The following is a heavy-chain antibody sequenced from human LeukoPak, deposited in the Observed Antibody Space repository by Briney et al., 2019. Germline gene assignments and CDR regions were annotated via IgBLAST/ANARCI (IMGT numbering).Heavy chain of an antibody. CDR1: GGSISSYY. D-gene: IGHD2-2*01. V-gene: IGHV4-59*08. CDR3: ARHLPCSSTACYYQHAFDI. J-gene: IGHJ3*02. Sequence: SETLSLTCTVSGGSISSYYWRWIRQPPGKGREWIGHIYDSGRTNYNSFLKSRVTISVDTSKNQFSLKLSSVTAADTAVYYCARHLPCSSTACYYQHAFDIWGQGTMVAVSS. CDR2: IYDSGRT.